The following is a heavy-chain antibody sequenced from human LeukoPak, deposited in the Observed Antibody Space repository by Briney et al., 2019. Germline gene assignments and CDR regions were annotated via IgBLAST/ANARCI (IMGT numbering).Heavy chain of an antibody. Sequence: GGSLRLSCAASGFTVSSNYMSWVRQAPGKGLEWVSAISGSGGSTYYADSVKGRFTISRDNSKNTLYLQMNSLRAEDTAVYYCAKESNIVVVPAATFDYWGQGTLVTVSS. D-gene: IGHD2-2*01. J-gene: IGHJ4*02. CDR1: GFTVSSNY. CDR2: ISGSGGST. CDR3: AKESNIVVVPAATFDY. V-gene: IGHV3-23*01.